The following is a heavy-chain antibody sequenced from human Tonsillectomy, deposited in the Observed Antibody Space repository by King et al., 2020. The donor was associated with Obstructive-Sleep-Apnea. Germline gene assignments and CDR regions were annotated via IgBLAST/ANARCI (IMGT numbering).Heavy chain of an antibody. V-gene: IGHV3-21*01. CDR3: AGTILVTVGATADAFDI. CDR1: GFTFSSYS. J-gene: IGHJ3*02. CDR2: ISSSSSYI. D-gene: IGHD1-26*01. Sequence: VQLVESGGGLVKPGGSLRLSCAASGFTFSSYSMNWVRQAPGKGLEWVSSISSSSSYIYYADSVKGRFTISRDNAKNSLYLQMNSLRAEDTAVYYCAGTILVTVGATADAFDIWGQGTMVTVSS.